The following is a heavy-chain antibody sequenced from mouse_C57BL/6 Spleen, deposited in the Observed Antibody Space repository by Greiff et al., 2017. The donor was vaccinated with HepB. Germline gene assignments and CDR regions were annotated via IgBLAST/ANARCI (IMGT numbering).Heavy chain of an antibody. D-gene: IGHD2-5*01. CDR1: GFTFSSYA. J-gene: IGHJ3*01. V-gene: IGHV5-4*01. CDR3: ARDLEYRSNYEGFAY. CDR2: ISDGGSYT. Sequence: EVKLEESGGSLVKPGGSLKLSCAASGFTFSSYAMSWVRQTPEKRLEWVATISDGGSYTYYPDNVKGRFTISRDNAKNNLYLQMSHLKSEDTAMYYCARDLEYRSNYEGFAYWGQGTLVTVSA.